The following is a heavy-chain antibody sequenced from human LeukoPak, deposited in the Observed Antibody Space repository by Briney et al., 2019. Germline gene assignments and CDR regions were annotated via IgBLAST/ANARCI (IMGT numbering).Heavy chain of an antibody. V-gene: IGHV3-64*01. Sequence: AGGSLRLSCAASGFTFSSYEMNWVRQAPGKGLEYVSAISSNGGSTYYANSVKGRFTISRDNSKNTLYLQMGSLRAEDMAVYYCARDADYYDSSGSDHFDYWGQGTLVTVSS. J-gene: IGHJ4*02. CDR3: ARDADYYDSSGSDHFDY. CDR2: ISSNGGST. D-gene: IGHD3-22*01. CDR1: GFTFSSYE.